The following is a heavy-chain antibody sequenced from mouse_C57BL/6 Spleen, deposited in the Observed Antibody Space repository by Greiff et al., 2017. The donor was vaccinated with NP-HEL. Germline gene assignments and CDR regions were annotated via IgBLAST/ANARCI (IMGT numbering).Heavy chain of an antibody. D-gene: IGHD1-1*01. CDR3: ARNNDYYGSSYFWYFDV. V-gene: IGHV2-2*01. CDR2: IWSGGST. J-gene: IGHJ1*03. CDR1: GFSLTSYG. Sequence: QVQLKQSGPGLVQPSQSLSITCTVSGFSLTSYGVHWVRQSPGQGLEWLGVIWSGGSTDYNAAFISRLSISKDNSKSQVFFKMNSLQADDTAIYYCARNNDYYGSSYFWYFDVWGTGTTVTVSS.